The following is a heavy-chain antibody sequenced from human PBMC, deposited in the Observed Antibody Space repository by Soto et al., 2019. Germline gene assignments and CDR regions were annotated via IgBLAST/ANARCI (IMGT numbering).Heavy chain of an antibody. J-gene: IGHJ4*02. CDR1: GGTFSSYT. CDR3: TKEGETHDGSGYYAFY. CDR2: IVPLFRTA. V-gene: IGHV1-69*12. D-gene: IGHD3-22*01. Sequence: QVQLVQSGAEVKKPGSSVKVSCKASGGTFSSYTLSWVRQARGQGLEWMGGIVPLFRTANYAQKFQGRVTISADESTNTAYLEVRSLRSEDTAVYYSTKEGETHDGSGYYAFYWGQGTLVTVSS.